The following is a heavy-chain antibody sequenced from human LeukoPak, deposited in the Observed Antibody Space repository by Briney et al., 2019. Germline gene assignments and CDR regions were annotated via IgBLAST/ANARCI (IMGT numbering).Heavy chain of an antibody. CDR2: IWFDGSDK. V-gene: IGHV3-33*01. Sequence: GGSLRLSCAASGFTFSSYGMHWVRQAPGKGLEWVTFIWFDGSDKYYAASVKGRFTISRDNSKNTLYLQMNSLRAEDTAVYYCARAPADYDFWSGYYQFDYWGQGTLVTVSS. J-gene: IGHJ4*02. CDR1: GFTFSSYG. D-gene: IGHD3-3*01. CDR3: ARAPADYDFWSGYYQFDY.